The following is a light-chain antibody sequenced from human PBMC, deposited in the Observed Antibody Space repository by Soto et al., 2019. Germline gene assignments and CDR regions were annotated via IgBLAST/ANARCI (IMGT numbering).Light chain of an antibody. CDR2: GAS. Sequence: EIVMTQSPATLSVSPGERATLSCRASHSVSSNLAWYQQKPGQAPRLLIYGASTRATGIPARFSGSGSGTEFTLTISSLQSEDFAAYYCQQYNNWPPWTLGQGTKVDI. CDR3: QQYNNWPPWT. CDR1: HSVSSN. V-gene: IGKV3-15*01. J-gene: IGKJ1*01.